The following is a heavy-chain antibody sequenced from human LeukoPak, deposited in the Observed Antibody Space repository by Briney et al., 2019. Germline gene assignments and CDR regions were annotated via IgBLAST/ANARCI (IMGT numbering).Heavy chain of an antibody. CDR1: GFTFSSYA. CDR3: AKDDNYYGSGSYQDY. CDR2: ISGSGGST. V-gene: IGHV3-23*01. Sequence: GGSLRLSCAASGFTFSSYAMSWVRQAPGKGLEWVSAISGSGGSTYYADSVKGRFTISRDNSKDTLYLQMNSLRAEDTAVYYCAKDDNYYGSGSYQDYWGQGTLVTVSS. D-gene: IGHD3-10*01. J-gene: IGHJ4*02.